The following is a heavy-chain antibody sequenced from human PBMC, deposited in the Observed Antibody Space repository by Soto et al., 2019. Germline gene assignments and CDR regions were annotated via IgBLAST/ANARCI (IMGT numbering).Heavy chain of an antibody. Sequence: ASVKVSCKASGDSFTDYHIHWVRQAPGQGLEWLGRINPKSGGTSTAQKFQGWVTMTTDTSISTASIELTRLTSDDTAIYYCARRDSTDCSKGVCSFFYNHDMDVWG. D-gene: IGHD2-8*01. CDR3: ARRDSTDCSKGVCSFFYNHDMDV. CDR2: INPKSGGT. J-gene: IGHJ6*02. V-gene: IGHV1-2*04. CDR1: GDSFTDYH.